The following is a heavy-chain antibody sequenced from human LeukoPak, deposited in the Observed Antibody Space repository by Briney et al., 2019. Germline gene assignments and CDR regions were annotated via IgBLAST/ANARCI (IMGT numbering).Heavy chain of an antibody. CDR2: INHSGST. V-gene: IGHV4-34*01. CDR3: ARGGLRWLAQDAEYFQH. CDR1: GVSFSGYY. D-gene: IGHD6-19*01. J-gene: IGHJ1*01. Sequence: SETLSLTCAVYGVSFSGYYWSWIRQPPGKGLEWIGEINHSGSTNYNPSLKSRVTISVDTSKNQFSLKLSSVTAADTAVYYCARGGLRWLAQDAEYFQHWGQGTLVTVSS.